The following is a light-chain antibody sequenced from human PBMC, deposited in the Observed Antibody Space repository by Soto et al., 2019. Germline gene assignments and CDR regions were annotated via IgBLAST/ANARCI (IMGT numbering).Light chain of an antibody. CDR1: QGINNY. CDR3: QQYNSYWT. V-gene: IGKV1-5*03. J-gene: IGKJ1*01. Sequence: DIQMTQSPSSLSASVGDRVTITCRASQGINNYLAWYQQKPGKAPKLLIYKASSLESGVPSRFSGSGSGTEFTLTISSLQPDDFATYYCQQYNSYWTFGQGTKVDIK. CDR2: KAS.